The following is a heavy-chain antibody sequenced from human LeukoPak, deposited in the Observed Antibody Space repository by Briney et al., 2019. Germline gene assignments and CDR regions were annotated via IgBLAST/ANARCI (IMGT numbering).Heavy chain of an antibody. D-gene: IGHD3-16*01. CDR1: GNSHTELS. CDR2: SDPEDGEI. V-gene: IGHV1-24*01. CDR3: AGGEDAWGVWYFDL. Sequence: ASVMVSCKVSGNSHTELSMHWVRQAPGKGLEWMGGSDPEDGEIIYAQKFQGRVTMTEDTSSATFYMELTSLRYEDTAVYYCAGGEDAWGVWYFDLWGRGTLVTVSS. J-gene: IGHJ2*01.